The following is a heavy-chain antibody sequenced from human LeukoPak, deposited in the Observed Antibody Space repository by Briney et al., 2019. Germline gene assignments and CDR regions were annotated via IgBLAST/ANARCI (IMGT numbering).Heavy chain of an antibody. CDR1: GGSISSYY. J-gene: IGHJ4*02. D-gene: IGHD3-16*01. V-gene: IGHV4-59*01. CDR2: IYYSGSA. Sequence: SETLSLTCTVSGGSISSYYWSWIRQPPGKGLEWIGYIYYSGSADYNPSLKSRVSISVDTSKNQFSLKLSSVTAADTAVYYCARGFPHGGYVWPIDYWGQGTLVTVSS. CDR3: ARGFPHGGYVWPIDY.